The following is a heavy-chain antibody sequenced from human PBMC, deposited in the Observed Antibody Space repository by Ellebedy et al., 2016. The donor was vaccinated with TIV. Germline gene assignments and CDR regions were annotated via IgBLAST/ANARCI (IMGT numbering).Heavy chain of an antibody. V-gene: IGHV6-1*01. CDR1: GDSVSTNSAA. D-gene: IGHD6-13*01. CDR3: ARDRGGRFVSAAGRFDY. Sequence: SQTLSLTCAISGDSVSTNSAAWNWIRQSPSRGLEWLGRTYYRFRWYNEYAVSVKSRITINPDTSKNLFSLHLNSVTPADTAVYFCARDRGGRFVSAAGRFDYWGQGTLVTVSS. CDR2: TYYRFRWYN. J-gene: IGHJ4*02.